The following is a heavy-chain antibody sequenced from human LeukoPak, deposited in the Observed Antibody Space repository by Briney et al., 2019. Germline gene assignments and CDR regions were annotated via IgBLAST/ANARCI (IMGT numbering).Heavy chain of an antibody. D-gene: IGHD3-3*01. CDR3: ARTLSPFGVVITPFDY. Sequence: ASVKVSCKASGYTFTSYYTHWVRRAPGQGLEWMGIINPSGGSTSYAQKFQGRVTMTRDTSTSTVYMELSSLRSEDTAVYYCARTLSPFGVVITPFDYWGQGTLVTVSS. CDR2: INPSGGST. V-gene: IGHV1-46*01. J-gene: IGHJ4*02. CDR1: GYTFTSYY.